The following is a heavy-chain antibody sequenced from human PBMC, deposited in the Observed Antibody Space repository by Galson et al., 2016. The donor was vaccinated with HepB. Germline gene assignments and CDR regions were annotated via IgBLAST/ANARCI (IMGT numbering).Heavy chain of an antibody. D-gene: IGHD1-1*01. CDR2: IKSTTNGGTT. Sequence: SLRLSCAASGFTLSEAWMSWVRQAPGKGLEWVGRIKSTTNGGTTEYPAPVQDRLTISRDNSKSTLYLQMNSLKIEDTAMYYCVTGGHWFVDRGQGILVTVSS. CDR3: VTGGHWFVD. V-gene: IGHV3-15*01. CDR1: GFTLSEAW. J-gene: IGHJ4*02.